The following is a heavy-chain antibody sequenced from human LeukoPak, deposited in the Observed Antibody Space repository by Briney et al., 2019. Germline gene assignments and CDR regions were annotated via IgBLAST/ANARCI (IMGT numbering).Heavy chain of an antibody. CDR2: ISSSSSYI. V-gene: IGHV3-21*01. CDR1: GFTFSSYS. CDR3: ARVLGCSSTSCYPYYFDY. D-gene: IGHD2-2*01. J-gene: IGHJ4*02. Sequence: GGSLRLSCAASGFTFSSYSMNWVRQAPGKGLEWVSSISSSSSYIYYADSAKGRFTISRDNAKNSLYLQMNSLRAEDTAVYYCARVLGCSSTSCYPYYFDYWGQGTLVTVSS.